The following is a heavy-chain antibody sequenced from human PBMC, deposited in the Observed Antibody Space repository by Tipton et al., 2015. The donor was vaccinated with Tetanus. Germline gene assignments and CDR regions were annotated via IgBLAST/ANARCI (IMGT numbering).Heavy chain of an antibody. V-gene: IGHV4-59*01. CDR3: ARVAENFDY. D-gene: IGHD5-24*01. Sequence: LRLSCTVSGGSISSYYWSWIRQPPGKGLEWIGYIYYSGSTNYNPSLKSRVTMSVDTSKNQFSLKLSSVTAADTAVYYCARVAENFDYWGQGTLVTVSS. CDR1: GGSISSYY. J-gene: IGHJ4*02. CDR2: IYYSGST.